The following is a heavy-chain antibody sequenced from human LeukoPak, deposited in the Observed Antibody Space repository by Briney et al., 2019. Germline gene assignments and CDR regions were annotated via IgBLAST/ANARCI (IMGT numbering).Heavy chain of an antibody. CDR1: GFTFNNYD. CDR3: VRAVTVRVGAYDM. J-gene: IGHJ3*02. V-gene: IGHV3-13*01. Sequence: PGGSLRLSCAASGFTFNNYDMHWVRQGTGKGPEWISGIGTAGDTYHVDSVKGRFTISRDNAKKSLHLQMNSLRAGDTAVYYCVRAVTVRVGAYDMWGQGTMVIVSS. D-gene: IGHD1-26*01. CDR2: IGTAGDT.